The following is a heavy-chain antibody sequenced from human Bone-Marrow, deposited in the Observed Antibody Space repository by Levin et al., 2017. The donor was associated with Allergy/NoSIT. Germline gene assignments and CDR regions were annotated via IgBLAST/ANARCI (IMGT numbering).Heavy chain of an antibody. CDR1: GFTFDDYA. Sequence: GGSLRLSCTTSGFTFDDYAMHWVRQVPGSGPEWVSSISWDGKTLGYVDSVKGRFTISRDNARNSLYLQMNSLRRDDSALYYCVKDLYVDTTVVNLVGAFDVWGQGTNVTVSS. CDR2: ISWDGKTL. V-gene: IGHV3-9*01. J-gene: IGHJ3*01. CDR3: VKDLYVDTTVVNLVGAFDV. D-gene: IGHD5-18*01.